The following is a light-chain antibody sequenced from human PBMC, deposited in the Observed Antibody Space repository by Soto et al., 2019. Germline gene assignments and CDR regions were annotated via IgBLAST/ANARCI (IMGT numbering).Light chain of an antibody. Sequence: QSALTQPPSASGSPGQSVTISCTGTSSDVGGYNYVSWYQQHPGKAPKLMIYEVSKRPSGVPDRFSGSKSGNTASLTVSGLQAEDKADYYCSSYAGSNNVVFGGGTQLTVL. CDR1: SSDVGGYNY. V-gene: IGLV2-8*01. J-gene: IGLJ3*02. CDR2: EVS. CDR3: SSYAGSNNVV.